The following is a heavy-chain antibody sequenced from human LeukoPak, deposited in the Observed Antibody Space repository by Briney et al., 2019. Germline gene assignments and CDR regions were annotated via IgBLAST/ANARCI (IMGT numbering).Heavy chain of an antibody. CDR3: VRGYSFGPYGMDV. J-gene: IGHJ6*02. D-gene: IGHD2-15*01. Sequence: GGSLRLSCAASGFTFSSYAMHWVRQAQGKGLEYVSAISDSGGSTYYADSVKGRFTISRDNSKNTLYLQMSSLRAEDTAVYFCVRGYSFGPYGMDVWGQGTTVTVSS. CDR2: ISDSGGST. V-gene: IGHV3-64D*09. CDR1: GFTFSSYA.